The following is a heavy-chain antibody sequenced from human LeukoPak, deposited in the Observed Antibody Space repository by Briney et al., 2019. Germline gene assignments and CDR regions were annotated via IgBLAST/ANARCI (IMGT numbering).Heavy chain of an antibody. D-gene: IGHD2-2*01. Sequence: GGSLRLSCAASGFTFSNYWMSWVRQAPGKGLEWVANIKLDGSEKSYVDSVKGRFTISRDNAKNSLYLQMNNLRAEDTAVYYCARDRWALVPATMDYYYYCGMDVWGQGTTVTVSS. CDR2: IKLDGSEK. CDR3: ARDRWALVPATMDYYYYCGMDV. CDR1: GFTFSNYW. J-gene: IGHJ6*02. V-gene: IGHV3-7*01.